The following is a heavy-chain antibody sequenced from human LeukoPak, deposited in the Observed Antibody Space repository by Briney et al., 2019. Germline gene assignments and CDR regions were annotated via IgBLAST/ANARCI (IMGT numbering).Heavy chain of an antibody. CDR1: GYTFTSYY. J-gene: IGHJ4*02. V-gene: IGHV1-69*13. CDR2: IIPIFGTA. CDR3: ARASSVVMDYFDY. D-gene: IGHD3-22*01. Sequence: SVKVSCKASGYTFTSYYMHWVRQAPGQGLEWMGGIIPIFGTANYAQKFQGRVTITADESTSTAYMELSSLRSEDTAVYYCARASSVVMDYFDYWGQGTLVTVPS.